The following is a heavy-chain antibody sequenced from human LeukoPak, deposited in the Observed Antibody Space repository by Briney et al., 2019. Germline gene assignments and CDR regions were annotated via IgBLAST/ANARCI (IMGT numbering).Heavy chain of an antibody. D-gene: IGHD3-10*01. CDR2: IIPIFGTA. CDR1: GGTFSSYA. CDR3: ARDFASGGYYYMDV. J-gene: IGHJ6*03. V-gene: IGHV1-69*05. Sequence: SVKVSRKASGGTFSSYAISWVRQAPGQGLEWMGGIIPIFGTANYAQKFQGRVTITTDESTSTAYMELSSLRSEDTAVYYCARDFASGGYYYMDVWGKGTTVTVSS.